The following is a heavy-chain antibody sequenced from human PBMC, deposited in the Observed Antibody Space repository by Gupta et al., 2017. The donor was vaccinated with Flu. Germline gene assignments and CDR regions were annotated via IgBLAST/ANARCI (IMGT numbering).Heavy chain of an antibody. J-gene: IGHJ6*02. CDR3: ARYWDDFSYGMDV. D-gene: IGHD3-3*01. CDR1: GYTFTSHG. Sequence: QVQLVQSGAEVKKPGASVKVSYKASGYTFTSHGISWVRQAPGQGLEWMGWISAYNGNTNYAQKLQGRVTITTATSTSTAYMELRSLRSDDTAVYYCARYWDDFSYGMDVWGQGTTVTVSS. CDR2: ISAYNGNT. V-gene: IGHV1-18*01.